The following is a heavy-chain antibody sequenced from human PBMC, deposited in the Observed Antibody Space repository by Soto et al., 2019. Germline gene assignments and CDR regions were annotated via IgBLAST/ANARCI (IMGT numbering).Heavy chain of an antibody. J-gene: IGHJ4*02. CDR2: FSYSGTT. Sequence: SETLSLTCTVSGDSISSYYFSWIRKPPGKGLEWIGYFSYSGTTSSKPSLRSRVSISLDTSKSQFFLKLTSLTAADTAVYYCARGKIPSGYFDYWGQGILVTVSS. CDR3: ARGKIPSGYFDY. D-gene: IGHD2-21*01. CDR1: GDSISSYY. V-gene: IGHV4-59*01.